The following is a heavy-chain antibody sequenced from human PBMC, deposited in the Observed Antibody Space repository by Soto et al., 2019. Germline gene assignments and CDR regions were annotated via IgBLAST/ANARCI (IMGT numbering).Heavy chain of an antibody. J-gene: IGHJ4*02. V-gene: IGHV1-69*06. Sequence: SVKVSCKASGGTFSSYAISWVRQAPGQGLEWMGGIIPIFGTANYAQKFQGKVTITADKSTSTAYMELSSLRSEDTAVYYCARGRHLTTVTSFDYWSQGTLVTVSS. CDR1: GGTFSSYA. CDR3: ARGRHLTTVTSFDY. D-gene: IGHD4-17*01. CDR2: IIPIFGTA.